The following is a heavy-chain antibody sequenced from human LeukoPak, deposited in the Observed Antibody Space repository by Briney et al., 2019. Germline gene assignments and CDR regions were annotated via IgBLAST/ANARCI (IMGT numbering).Heavy chain of an antibody. J-gene: IGHJ5*02. CDR1: GYTFTGYY. Sequence: ASVKVSCKASGYTFTGYYMHWVRQAPGQGLEWMGWINPNSGGTNYAQKFQGRVTMTRNTSISTAYMELSSLRSEDTAVYYCARSSGYGSGSYFRFDPWGQGTLVTVSS. V-gene: IGHV1-2*02. CDR2: INPNSGGT. CDR3: ARSSGYGSGSYFRFDP. D-gene: IGHD3-10*01.